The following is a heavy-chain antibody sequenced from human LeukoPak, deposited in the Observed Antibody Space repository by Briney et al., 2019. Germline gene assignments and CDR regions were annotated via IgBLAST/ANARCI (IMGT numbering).Heavy chain of an antibody. CDR1: GFTFSSYS. Sequence: PGGSLRLSCAASGFTFSSYSMNWVRQAPGKGLEWVSSISSSSSYIYYADSVKGRFTISRDNAKNTLYLQMNSLRAEDTAIYYCAKAPFGLVNYNWFDPWGQGTLVTVSS. J-gene: IGHJ5*02. CDR2: ISSSSSYI. V-gene: IGHV3-21*04. D-gene: IGHD3/OR15-3a*01. CDR3: AKAPFGLVNYNWFDP.